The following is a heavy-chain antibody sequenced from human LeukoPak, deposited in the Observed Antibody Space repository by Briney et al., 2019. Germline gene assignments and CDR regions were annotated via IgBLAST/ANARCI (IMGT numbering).Heavy chain of an antibody. J-gene: IGHJ4*02. V-gene: IGHV3-69-1*02. D-gene: IGHD1-26*01. CDR3: ARDDKWAFDY. CDR1: GFTFANYA. Sequence: PGGSLRLSCAASGFTFANYAMNWFRHTPGKGLEWLSYISSTNAIYYADSVKGRFTISRDNAKESLYLQMNSLRAEDTAVYYCARDDKWAFDYWGQGTLVIVSS. CDR2: ISSTNAI.